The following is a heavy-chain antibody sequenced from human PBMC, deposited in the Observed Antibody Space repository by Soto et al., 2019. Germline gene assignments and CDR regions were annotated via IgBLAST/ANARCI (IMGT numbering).Heavy chain of an antibody. Sequence: QVQLVQSGAEVKKPGSSLKVSCKSSGGTFSSYAISWVRQAPGQGLEWLGGIIPIFNKVNYAQKSQGRVNLTADDSTSTAYMELSSLRSDDTAVYYCARAPIRLCSGDNCYSGLDSWGQGTLVIVSS. CDR1: GGTFSSYA. V-gene: IGHV1-69*12. J-gene: IGHJ4*02. D-gene: IGHD2-15*01. CDR3: ARAPIRLCSGDNCYSGLDS. CDR2: IIPIFNKV.